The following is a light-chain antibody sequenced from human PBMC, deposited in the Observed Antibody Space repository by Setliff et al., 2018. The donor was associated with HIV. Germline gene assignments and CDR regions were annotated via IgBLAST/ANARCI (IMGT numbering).Light chain of an antibody. V-gene: IGLV2-23*02. J-gene: IGLJ1*01. Sequence: QSVLAPPASVSGSPGQSITISCAGTSSDVGNYNLVSWYQQHPGKAPKLMIYEVSERPSGVSNRFSGSKSGNTASLTISGIQADDEADYYCCSYAGSTYVFGSGTKVTV. CDR2: EVS. CDR1: SSDVGNYNL. CDR3: CSYAGSTYV.